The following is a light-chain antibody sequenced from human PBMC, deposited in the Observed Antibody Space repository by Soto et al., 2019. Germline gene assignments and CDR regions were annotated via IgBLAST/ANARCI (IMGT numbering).Light chain of an antibody. J-gene: IGKJ5*01. CDR3: QKFNTSTLT. CDR2: NAS. CDR1: QDISVY. V-gene: IGKV1-27*01. Sequence: DIQMTQSPSSLSASVGDRVTITCRASQDISVYLAWYQQKPGKVPKLLIYNASTLQSGVPSRFSGSGSGTDFTHTISSLQPEDVATYYCQKFNTSTLTFGQGTRLEMK.